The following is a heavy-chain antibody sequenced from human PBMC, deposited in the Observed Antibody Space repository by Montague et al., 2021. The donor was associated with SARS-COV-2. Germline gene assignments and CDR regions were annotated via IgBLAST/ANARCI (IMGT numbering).Heavy chain of an antibody. CDR3: ARDLGYNWNYYYYYGMDV. J-gene: IGHJ6*02. V-gene: IGHV4-59*01. D-gene: IGHD1-20*01. Sequence: SETLSLTCTVSGGSISSYYWSWIRQPPGKGLEWIGYIYYSGSTNYNPSLKSRVTISVDTSKNQFSLKLSSVTAAGTAVYYCARDLGYNWNYYYYYGMDVWGQGTTVTVSS. CDR2: IYYSGST. CDR1: GGSISSYY.